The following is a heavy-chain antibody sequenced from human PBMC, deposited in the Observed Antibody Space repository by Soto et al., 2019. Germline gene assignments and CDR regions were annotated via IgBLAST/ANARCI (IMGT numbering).Heavy chain of an antibody. CDR1: GGSVSSGDFS. J-gene: IGHJ6*03. V-gene: IGHV4-39*03. D-gene: IGHD2-21*02. Sequence: QLRLQESGPRLLKPSATLTLTCVVSGGSVSSGDFSWGWILQPPGKGPERVGTIDKSGTSSYDPSLHSRVSISMDTSRSEISMELTSVPATATALYYGLRIPPTVTPGKNCYFYMDVWGKGATVTVSS. CDR2: IDKSGTS. CDR3: LRIPPTVTPGKNCYFYMDV.